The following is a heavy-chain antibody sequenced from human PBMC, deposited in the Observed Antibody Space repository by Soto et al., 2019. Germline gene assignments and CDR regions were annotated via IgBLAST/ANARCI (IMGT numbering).Heavy chain of an antibody. J-gene: IGHJ6*02. CDR2: INSDASTT. Sequence: GSLRLSCVASGFTISNYWMHWVRQAPGKGLVWVSRINSDASTTDYAGSVKGRFTISRDNAKNTLYLQMNSLRAEDTAVYYCARGFRWGMDVWGQGTTVTVSS. V-gene: IGHV3-74*01. CDR3: ARGFRWGMDV. D-gene: IGHD3-16*02. CDR1: GFTISNYW.